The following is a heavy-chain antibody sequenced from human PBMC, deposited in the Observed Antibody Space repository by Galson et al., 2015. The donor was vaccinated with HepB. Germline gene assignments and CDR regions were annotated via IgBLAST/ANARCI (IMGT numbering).Heavy chain of an antibody. D-gene: IGHD3-10*01. J-gene: IGHJ6*02. Sequence: SLRLSCAASGFTFSYYAMSWVRQAPGKGLVWVSRINSDGRSTSYADSVKGRFTISRDNAKNTMYLQMNSLRAEDTAVYYCARDQVLWFGSDEGGMDVWGQGTTVTVSS. V-gene: IGHV3-74*01. CDR1: GFTFSYYA. CDR2: INSDGRST. CDR3: ARDQVLWFGSDEGGMDV.